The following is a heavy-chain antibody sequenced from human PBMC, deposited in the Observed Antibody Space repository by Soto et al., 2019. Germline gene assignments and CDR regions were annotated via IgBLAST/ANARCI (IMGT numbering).Heavy chain of an antibody. Sequence: SETLSLTCAVSGYSISSGYYWGCIRQPPGKGLECLGTTYYGASSYYNPSLRSRITILLDASTNQLSLKLSSVTAADTAVYFCVRVAGSASWYETDSWGQGILVTVSS. CDR1: GYSISSGYY. CDR3: VRVAGSASWYETDS. V-gene: IGHV4-38-2*01. CDR2: TYYGASS. D-gene: IGHD6-13*01. J-gene: IGHJ4*02.